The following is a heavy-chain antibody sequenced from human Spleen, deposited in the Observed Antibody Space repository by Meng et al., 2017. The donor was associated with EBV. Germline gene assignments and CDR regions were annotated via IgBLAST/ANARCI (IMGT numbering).Heavy chain of an antibody. CDR3: ARESPDRSTDP. V-gene: IGHV1-69*01. CDR2: IIPSYGTT. Sequence: QVQLVQSGAVVKKPGSSVKVSCKVSGDTFGYYTISWVRQAPGQGPEWMGGIIPSYGTTSYAQKFQGRVTISADESTTTAYMELRSLTLDDTAVYYCARESPDRSTDPWGQGTLVTVSS. CDR1: GDTFGYYT. J-gene: IGHJ5*02.